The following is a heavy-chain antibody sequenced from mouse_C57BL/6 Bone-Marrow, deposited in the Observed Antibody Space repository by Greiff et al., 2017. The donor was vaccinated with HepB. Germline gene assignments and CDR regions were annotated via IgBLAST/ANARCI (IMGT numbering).Heavy chain of an antibody. CDR1: GFNIKDYY. D-gene: IGHD1-1*01. V-gene: IGHV14-2*01. CDR2: IDPEDGET. Sequence: VQLQQSGAELVKPGASVKLSCTASGFNIKDYYMHWVKQRTEQGLEWIGRIDPEDGETKYAPKFQGKATITADTSSNTAYLQLSSLTSEDTAVYYGAINYYGSKGYWYFDVWGTGTTVTVSS. J-gene: IGHJ1*03. CDR3: AINYYGSKGYWYFDV.